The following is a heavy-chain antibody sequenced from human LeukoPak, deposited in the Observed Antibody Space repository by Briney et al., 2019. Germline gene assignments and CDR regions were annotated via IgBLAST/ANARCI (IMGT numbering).Heavy chain of an antibody. CDR1: GGSISSYY. CDR2: IYYSGST. Sequence: PSETLPLTCTVSGGSISSYYWSWIRQPPGKGLEWIGYIYYSGSTNYNPSLKSRVTISVDTSKNQFSLKLSSVTAADTAVYYCAGSSGYMYYFDYWGQGTLVTVSS. D-gene: IGHD3-22*01. CDR3: AGSSGYMYYFDY. V-gene: IGHV4-59*01. J-gene: IGHJ4*02.